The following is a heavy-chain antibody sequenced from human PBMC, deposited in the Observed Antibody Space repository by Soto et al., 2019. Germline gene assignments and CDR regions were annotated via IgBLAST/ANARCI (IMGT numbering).Heavy chain of an antibody. CDR1: GGSISSFD. CDR3: ARQDTSGYAFDY. Sequence: SETLSLTCTVSGGSISSFDWNWIRQSPGKGLEWIGYLSYSGSTNYNPSLKSRVTISVDTSKNQFSLKLSSVTAADTAVYYCARQDTSGYAFDYWGQGTLVTVS. D-gene: IGHD3-22*01. J-gene: IGHJ4*02. CDR2: LSYSGST. V-gene: IGHV4-59*08.